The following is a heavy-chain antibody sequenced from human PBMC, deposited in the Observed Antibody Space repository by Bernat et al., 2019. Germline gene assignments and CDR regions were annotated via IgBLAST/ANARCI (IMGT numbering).Heavy chain of an antibody. CDR3: AIMRQVLNNTYLDS. Sequence: QVYLVESGGGVVQPGTSLRLSCATSGFTFSYHGMHWVRQVPGKGLEWVALIWFDGSQIYYADSVKGRFTISRDNSRNTLYLQMNSLRAEDTGVYHCAIMRQVLNNTYLDSWGQGTLVTVSS. D-gene: IGHD2-8*01. CDR2: IWFDGSQI. CDR1: GFTFSYHG. J-gene: IGHJ4*02. V-gene: IGHV3-33*01.